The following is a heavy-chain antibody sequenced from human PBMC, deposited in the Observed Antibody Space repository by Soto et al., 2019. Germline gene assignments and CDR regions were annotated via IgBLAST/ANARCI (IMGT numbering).Heavy chain of an antibody. CDR1: GYTFSYYA. Sequence: QVQLVQSGAEVKNPGASVKVSCKASGYTFSYYAIHWMRQAPGQRLEWMGWINAGTNNIKYSQRFEGRVTFTSDTSASTADMELSSLTSGDTAVYYCARNSGSYPIWFDPWGQGTLVTVSS. D-gene: IGHD1-26*01. CDR2: INAGTNNI. CDR3: ARNSGSYPIWFDP. V-gene: IGHV1-3*01. J-gene: IGHJ5*02.